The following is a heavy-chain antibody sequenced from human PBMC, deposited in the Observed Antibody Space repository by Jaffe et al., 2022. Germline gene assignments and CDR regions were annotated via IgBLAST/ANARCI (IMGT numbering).Heavy chain of an antibody. J-gene: IGHJ4*02. CDR2: IYSGGST. V-gene: IGHV3-53*02. Sequence: EVQLVETGGGLIQPGGSLRLSCAASGFTVSSNYMSWVRQAPGKGLEWVSVIYSGGSTYYADSVKGRFTISRDNSKNTLYLQMNSLRAEDTAVYYCARVPSVLTFGGVMWEYYFDYWGQGTLVTVSS. CDR3: ARVPSVLTFGGVMWEYYFDY. D-gene: IGHD3-16*01. CDR1: GFTVSSNY.